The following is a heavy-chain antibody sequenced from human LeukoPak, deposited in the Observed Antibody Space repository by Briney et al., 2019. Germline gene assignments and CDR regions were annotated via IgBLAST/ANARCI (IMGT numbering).Heavy chain of an antibody. D-gene: IGHD6-25*01. V-gene: IGHV3-11*01. CDR3: ARVVTVQRGYYFDY. CDR2: ISESGYTI. Sequence: GGSLRLSCAASGFSFSDYYMSWIRQAPGKGLEWVSYISESGYTIYYADSVKGRFTISRDNSKNTLYLQMNSLRAEDTAVYYCARVVTVQRGYYFDYWGQGTLVTVSS. CDR1: GFSFSDYY. J-gene: IGHJ4*02.